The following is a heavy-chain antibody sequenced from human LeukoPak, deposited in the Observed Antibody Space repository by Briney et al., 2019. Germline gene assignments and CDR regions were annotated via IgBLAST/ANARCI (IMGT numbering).Heavy chain of an antibody. J-gene: IGHJ1*01. CDR2: INAGNGNT. V-gene: IGHV1-3*01. Sequence: ASVKVSCKASGYTFTSYAMHWVRQAPRQRLEWMGWINAGNGNTKYSQKFQGRVTITRDTSASTAYMELSSLRPEDTAVYYCATPTAQIQLWFGPSEYFQHWGQGTLVTVSS. CDR3: ATPTAQIQLWFGPSEYFQH. CDR1: GYTFTSYA. D-gene: IGHD5-18*01.